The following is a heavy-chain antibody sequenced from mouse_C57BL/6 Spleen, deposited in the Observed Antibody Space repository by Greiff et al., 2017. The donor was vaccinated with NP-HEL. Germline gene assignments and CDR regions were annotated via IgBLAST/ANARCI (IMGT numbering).Heavy chain of an antibody. J-gene: IGHJ2*01. Sequence: QVQLQQSGAELVRPGTSVKVSCKASGYAFTNYLIEWVKQRPGQGLEWIGVINPGSGGTNYNEKFKGKATLTADKSSSTAYMQLSSLTSEDSAVYFCARSPSYYYGSSFDYWGQGTTLTVSS. CDR2: INPGSGGT. CDR3: ARSPSYYYGSSFDY. V-gene: IGHV1-54*01. D-gene: IGHD1-1*01. CDR1: GYAFTNYL.